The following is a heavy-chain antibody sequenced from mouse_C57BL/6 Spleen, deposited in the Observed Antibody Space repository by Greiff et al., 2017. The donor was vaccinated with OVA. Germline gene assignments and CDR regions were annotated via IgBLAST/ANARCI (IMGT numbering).Heavy chain of an antibody. Sequence: LVESGAELVRPGTSVKVSCKASGYAFTNYLIEWVKQRPGQGLEWIGVINPGSGGTNYNEKFKGKATLTADKSSSTAYMQLSSLTSEDSAVYFCARWDYYGSRDYAMDYWGQGTSVTVSS. V-gene: IGHV1-54*01. D-gene: IGHD1-1*01. CDR2: INPGSGGT. J-gene: IGHJ4*01. CDR3: ARWDYYGSRDYAMDY. CDR1: GYAFTNYL.